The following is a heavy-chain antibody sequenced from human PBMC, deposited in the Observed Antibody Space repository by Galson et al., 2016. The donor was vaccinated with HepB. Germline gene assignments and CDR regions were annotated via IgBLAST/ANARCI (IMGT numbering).Heavy chain of an antibody. V-gene: IGHV1-69*04. CDR3: AGLLSKWDGAFDI. CDR1: GGTFSNYA. CDR2: IIPKLDIT. Sequence: SVKVSCKASGGTFSNYAISWVRQAPGQGLEWMGRIIPKLDITNYAQRFQGRITTTVDKATSTAYMELSSLRSEDTAVYYCAGLLSKWDGAFDIWGQGTMVSVSS. D-gene: IGHD3-10*01. J-gene: IGHJ3*02.